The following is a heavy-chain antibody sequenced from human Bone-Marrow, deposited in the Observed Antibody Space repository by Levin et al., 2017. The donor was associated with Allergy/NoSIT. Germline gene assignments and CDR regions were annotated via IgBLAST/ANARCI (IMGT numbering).Heavy chain of an antibody. V-gene: IGHV3-49*03. CDR3: TRAIFTVTTNYYYGMDV. J-gene: IGHJ6*02. Sequence: GESLKISCTASGFTFGDYAMSWFRQAPGKGLEWVGFIRSKAYGGTTEYAASVKGRFTISRDDSKSIAYLQMNSLKTEDTAVYYCTRAIFTVTTNYYYGMDVWGQGTTVTVSS. CDR2: IRSKAYGGTT. D-gene: IGHD4-11*01. CDR1: GFTFGDYA.